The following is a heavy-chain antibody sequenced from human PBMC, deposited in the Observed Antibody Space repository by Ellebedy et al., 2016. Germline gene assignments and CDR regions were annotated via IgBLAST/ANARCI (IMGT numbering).Heavy chain of an antibody. CDR2: INPSGGNT. CDR1: GYTLTSYY. D-gene: IGHD4-23*01. J-gene: IGHJ5*02. Sequence: ASVKVSXKASGYTLTSYYMNWVRQAPGQGIEWLGIINPSGGNTNYAQKFQGRVSMATDTSTTTVYMELRSLRSEDTALYYCARGDYGGKSPGRAWGQGTLVTVSS. V-gene: IGHV1-46*01. CDR3: ARGDYGGKSPGRA.